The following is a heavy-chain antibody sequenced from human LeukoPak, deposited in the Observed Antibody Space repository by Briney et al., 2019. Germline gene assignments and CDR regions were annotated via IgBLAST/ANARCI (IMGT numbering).Heavy chain of an antibody. CDR3: TTVYYTLLPGYLNQMDV. D-gene: IGHD3-9*01. V-gene: IGHV1-24*01. J-gene: IGHJ6*04. CDR2: FHPKDADM. Sequence: ASVKVSCKVSEYSVTELVIHWVRQTGEGLEWMGGFHPKDADMIYAQKFQGRVTMTQNTSTDTVYMELSNLRSEDTAIYYCTTVYYTLLPGYLNQMDVWGKGTTVTISS. CDR1: EYSVTELV.